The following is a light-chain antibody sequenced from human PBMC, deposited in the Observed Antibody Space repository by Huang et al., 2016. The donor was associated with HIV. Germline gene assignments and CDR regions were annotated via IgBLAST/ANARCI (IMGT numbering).Light chain of an antibody. Sequence: DIQMTQSPSSLSASVGDRVTITCQASQDISNYLNWYQQKPGKAPNLLIYHASSLEIGVPLRFSGTGSGTNFTFIISSLQPEDTGTYFCQQYDNLYTFGQGTNLEIK. CDR2: HAS. V-gene: IGKV1-33*01. CDR3: QQYDNLYT. CDR1: QDISNY. J-gene: IGKJ2*01.